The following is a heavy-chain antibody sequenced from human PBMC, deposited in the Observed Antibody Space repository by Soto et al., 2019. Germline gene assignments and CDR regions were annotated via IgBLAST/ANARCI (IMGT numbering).Heavy chain of an antibody. V-gene: IGHV1-18*01. CDR3: ARDFRGTNWFDP. Sequence: QAPGQGLEWMGWISAYNGNTNYAQKLQGRVTMTTDTSTSTAYMELRSLRSDDTAVYYCARDFRGTNWFDPWGQGTLVTVSS. J-gene: IGHJ5*02. CDR2: ISAYNGNT.